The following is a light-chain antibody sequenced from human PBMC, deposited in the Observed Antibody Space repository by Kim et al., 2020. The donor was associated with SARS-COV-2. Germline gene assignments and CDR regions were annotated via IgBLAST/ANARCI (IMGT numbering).Light chain of an antibody. V-gene: IGKV1-39*01. CDR1: QSISSY. Sequence: DIQMTQSPSSLSASVGDRVTITCRASQSISSYLNWYQQKPGKAPKLLIYAASSLQSEVPSRFSGSGSGTDFTLTISSLQPEDFATYYCQQSYSTPHITFGPGTKVDIK. CDR3: QQSYSTPHIT. CDR2: AAS. J-gene: IGKJ3*01.